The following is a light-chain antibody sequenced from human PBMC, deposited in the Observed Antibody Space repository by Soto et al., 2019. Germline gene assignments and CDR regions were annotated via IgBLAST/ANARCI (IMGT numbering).Light chain of an antibody. CDR3: QQYGSSLTWT. Sequence: EIGLRQSPGPLSLSPGERATLSCRPSQSVSRSYLAWYQQKPGQAPRLLIYGASSRATGIPDRFSGSGFGTDFTLTISRLEPEDFAVYYCQQYGSSLTWTFGQGTKVEIK. V-gene: IGKV3-20*01. CDR1: QSVSRSY. CDR2: GAS. J-gene: IGKJ1*01.